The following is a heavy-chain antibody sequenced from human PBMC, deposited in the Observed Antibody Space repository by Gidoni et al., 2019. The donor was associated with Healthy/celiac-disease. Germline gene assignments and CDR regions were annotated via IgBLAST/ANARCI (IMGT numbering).Heavy chain of an antibody. Sequence: QVQLQQWGAGLLKPSETLSLTCAVYGGSFRGYYWSWIRQPPGKGLEWIGEINHSGSTNYNPSLKSRVTISVDTSKNQFSLKLSSVTAADTAVYYCARDSTYYYDSSGYLGYWGQGTLVTVSS. J-gene: IGHJ4*02. CDR3: ARDSTYYYDSSGYLGY. D-gene: IGHD3-22*01. CDR1: GGSFRGYY. CDR2: INHSGST. V-gene: IGHV4-34*01.